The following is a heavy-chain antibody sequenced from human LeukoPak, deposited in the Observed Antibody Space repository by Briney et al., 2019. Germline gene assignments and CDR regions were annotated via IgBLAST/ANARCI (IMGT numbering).Heavy chain of an antibody. D-gene: IGHD3-10*01. CDR3: AREGLNMVRGVIPKEAWGWFDP. CDR1: GGSISSGSYY. J-gene: IGHJ5*02. Sequence: SETLSLTCTVSGGSISSGSYYWNWIRQPAGKGLEWIGRIYSSGSTNYNPSLKRRVTISVDTSKNQFSLKLSSVTAADTAVYYCAREGLNMVRGVIPKEAWGWFDPWGQGTLVTVSS. V-gene: IGHV4-61*02. CDR2: IYSSGST.